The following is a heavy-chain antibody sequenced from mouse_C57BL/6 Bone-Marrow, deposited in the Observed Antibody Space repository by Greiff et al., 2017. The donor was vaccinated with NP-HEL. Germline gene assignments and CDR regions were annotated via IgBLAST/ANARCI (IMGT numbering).Heavy chain of an antibody. Sequence: QVQLQQSGAELVKPGASVKLSCKASGYTFTSYWMHWVKQRPGQGLEWIGMIHPNSGSTNYNEKFKSKATLTVDKSSSTAYMQLSSLTSEDSAVYCCARYVYYLYAMDYWGQGTSVTVSS. V-gene: IGHV1-64*01. J-gene: IGHJ4*01. D-gene: IGHD1-1*01. CDR1: GYTFTSYW. CDR2: IHPNSGST. CDR3: ARYVYYLYAMDY.